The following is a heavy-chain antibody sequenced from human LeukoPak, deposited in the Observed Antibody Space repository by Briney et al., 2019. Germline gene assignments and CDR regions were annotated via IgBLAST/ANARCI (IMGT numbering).Heavy chain of an antibody. D-gene: IGHD1-26*01. J-gene: IGHJ3*02. CDR3: ARRGGLVGATNAFDI. V-gene: IGHV4-39*01. CDR2: IYYSGST. CDR1: GGSISSSSYY. Sequence: PSETLSLTCTVSGGSISSSSYYWGWIRQPPGKGLEWIGSIYYSGSTYYNPSLKSRVTISVDTPKNQFSLKLSSVTAADTSVYYCARRGGLVGATNAFDIWGQGTMVTVSS.